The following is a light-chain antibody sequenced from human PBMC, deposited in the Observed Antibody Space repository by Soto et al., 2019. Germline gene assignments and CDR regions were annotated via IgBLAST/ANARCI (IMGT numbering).Light chain of an antibody. CDR1: QSVSNNY. Sequence: EIVLTQSPGTLSLSPGERATLSCRASQSVSNNYLAWYQQKPGQAPRLLISGASNRATGIPDRFSGSGSGTDFTLTTSRLEPEDFAVYYCQQYGSSGTFGQGTKVDIK. CDR2: GAS. J-gene: IGKJ1*01. CDR3: QQYGSSGT. V-gene: IGKV3-20*01.